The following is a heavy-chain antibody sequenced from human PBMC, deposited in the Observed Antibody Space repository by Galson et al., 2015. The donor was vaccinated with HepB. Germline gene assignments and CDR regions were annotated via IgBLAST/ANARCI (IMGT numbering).Heavy chain of an antibody. J-gene: IGHJ1*01. Sequence: SLRLSCAASGFTFSSYAMSWVRQAPGKGLEWVPAISGSGGSTYYADSVKGRFTISRDNSKNTLYLQMNSLRAEDTAVYYCANLEGGYFQHWGQGTLVTVSS. V-gene: IGHV3-23*01. CDR2: ISGSGGST. D-gene: IGHD3-16*01. CDR3: ANLEGGYFQH. CDR1: GFTFSSYA.